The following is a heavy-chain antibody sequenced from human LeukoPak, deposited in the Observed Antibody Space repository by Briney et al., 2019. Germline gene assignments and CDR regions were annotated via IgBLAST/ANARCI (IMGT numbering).Heavy chain of an antibody. CDR2: ISYDGSNK. Sequence: SGGSLRLSCAASGFTFSSYGMHWVRQAPGKGLEWVAVISYDGSNKYYADSVKGRFTISRDNSKNTLYLQMNSLRAEDTAVYYCARDLITMIVVVIPLFDYWGQGTLVTVSS. CDR3: ARDLITMIVVVIPLFDY. J-gene: IGHJ4*02. CDR1: GFTFSSYG. V-gene: IGHV3-30*03. D-gene: IGHD3-22*01.